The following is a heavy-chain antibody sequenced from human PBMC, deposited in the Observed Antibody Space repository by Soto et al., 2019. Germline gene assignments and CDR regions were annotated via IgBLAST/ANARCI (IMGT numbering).Heavy chain of an antibody. J-gene: IGHJ6*02. Sequence: LTCTVSGGSISGYYWTWIRQPPGKGLEWIGYIYYSGGPNYNPSLKSRVTISVDTSKNQFSLKLSSVTAADTAVYYCARGGGAIPPYYYGMDVWGQGTTVTVSS. CDR2: IYYSGGP. CDR1: GGSISGYY. D-gene: IGHD2-21*01. CDR3: ARGGGAIPPYYYGMDV. V-gene: IGHV4-59*01.